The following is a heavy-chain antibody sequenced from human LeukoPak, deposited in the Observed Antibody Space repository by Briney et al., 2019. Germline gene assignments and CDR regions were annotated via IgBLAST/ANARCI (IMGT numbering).Heavy chain of an antibody. CDR1: GFTFSSYA. D-gene: IGHD3-10*01. CDR3: AKDIRGSGNYGWFDP. J-gene: IGHJ5*02. Sequence: GRSLRLSCVASGFTFSSYAMSWVRQAPGKGLEWVSAISDGGGDTYYVDSVRGRFTISRDNSKNTLYLQMNSLRAEDTAVCYCAKDIRGSGNYGWFDPWGQGTLVTVSS. CDR2: ISDGGGDT. V-gene: IGHV3-23*01.